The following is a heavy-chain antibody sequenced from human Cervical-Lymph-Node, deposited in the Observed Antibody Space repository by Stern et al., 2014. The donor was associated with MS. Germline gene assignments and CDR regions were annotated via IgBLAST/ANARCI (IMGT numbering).Heavy chain of an antibody. V-gene: IGHV1-69*01. D-gene: IGHD6-19*01. Sequence: VQLVESGAEVKKPGSSGKVSCKASGGTFSSYAISWVRQAPGQGLEWMGGIIPIFGTANYAQKFQGRVTITADESTSTAYMELSSLRSEDTAVYYCAIAVAARHYYYYGMDVWGQGTTVTVSS. J-gene: IGHJ6*02. CDR3: AIAVAARHYYYYGMDV. CDR1: GGTFSSYA. CDR2: IIPIFGTA.